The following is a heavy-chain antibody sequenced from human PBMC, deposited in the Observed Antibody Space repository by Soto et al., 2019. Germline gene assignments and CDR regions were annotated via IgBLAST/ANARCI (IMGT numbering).Heavy chain of an antibody. Sequence: GESLKISCKGSGYSFAGYWITWVRQRPGKGLEWMGRIDPSDSQTYYSPSFRGHVTISVTKSITTVFLQWSSLRASDTAMYYCARQIYDSDTGPNFQYYFDSWGQGTPVTVSS. D-gene: IGHD3-22*01. V-gene: IGHV5-10-1*01. J-gene: IGHJ4*02. CDR1: GYSFAGYW. CDR2: IDPSDSQT. CDR3: ARQIYDSDTGPNFQYYFDS.